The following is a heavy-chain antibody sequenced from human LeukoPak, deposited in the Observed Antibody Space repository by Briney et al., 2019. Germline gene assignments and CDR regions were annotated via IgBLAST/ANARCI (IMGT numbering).Heavy chain of an antibody. CDR2: MNPNSGNT. CDR3: ARVSAPYYDFCSGLRTFDY. J-gene: IGHJ4*02. V-gene: IGHV1-8*03. Sequence: ASVKVSCKASGYTFTSYDINWVRQATGQGPEWMGWMNPNSGNTGYTQKFQGRVTITRNTSISTAYMELSSLRSEDAAVYYWARVSAPYYDFCSGLRTFDYWGQGALVTVSS. D-gene: IGHD3-3*01. CDR1: GYTFTSYD.